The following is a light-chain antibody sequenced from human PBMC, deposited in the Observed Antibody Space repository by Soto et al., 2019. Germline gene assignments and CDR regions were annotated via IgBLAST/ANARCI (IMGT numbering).Light chain of an antibody. CDR3: QQYGSSPPYT. CDR2: GST. CDR1: QSVSNNY. V-gene: IGKV3-20*01. J-gene: IGKJ2*01. Sequence: EVVLTQSPGTLSLSPGERASLSCRASQSVSNNYLAWYQQKPGQSPTLLIFGSTDRATGIPDRFSGSGPGTDFTLTISRLEPEDFAVYYCQQYGSSPPYTFGQETKLEIK.